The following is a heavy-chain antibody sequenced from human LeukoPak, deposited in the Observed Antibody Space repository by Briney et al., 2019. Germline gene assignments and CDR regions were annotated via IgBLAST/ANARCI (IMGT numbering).Heavy chain of an antibody. CDR3: ARGISNVAGRENFDN. V-gene: IGHV3-21*01. J-gene: IGHJ4*02. Sequence: GGSLRLSCAASGFTFSRYNMNWVRQAPGKGLEWVSSISGSSSYIYYADLVKGRFTISRDNAKNSLYLQVNSLRAEDTAVYFCARGISNVAGRENFDNWGQGTLVTVSS. D-gene: IGHD6-19*01. CDR1: GFTFSRYN. CDR2: ISGSSSYI.